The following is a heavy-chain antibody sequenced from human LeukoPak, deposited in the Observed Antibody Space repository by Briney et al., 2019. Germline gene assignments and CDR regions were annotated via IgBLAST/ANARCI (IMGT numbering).Heavy chain of an antibody. Sequence: NPSETLSLTCTVSGGSISTYYWSWIRQPPGKGLEWIGYIYYSGGTNYNPSLKSRVTISLDTSKNQFSLKLNSVTAADTAMYYCARSFSPNYYDLLDYWGQGTLVTVSS. V-gene: IGHV4-59*01. CDR3: ARSFSPNYYDLLDY. J-gene: IGHJ4*02. CDR2: IYYSGGT. D-gene: IGHD3-22*01. CDR1: GGSISTYY.